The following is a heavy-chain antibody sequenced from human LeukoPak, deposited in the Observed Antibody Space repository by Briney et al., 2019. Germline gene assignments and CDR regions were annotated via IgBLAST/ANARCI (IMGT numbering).Heavy chain of an antibody. CDR2: IYPGDSDT. V-gene: IGHV5-51*01. CDR3: AKASTPFEWFIFDY. Sequence: GESLKISCKGSGYSFTSYWIGWVRQMPGKGLEWMGIIYPGDSDTRYSPSFQGQVTISADKSISTAYLQWNSLRAEDTAVYYCAKASTPFEWFIFDYWGQGTLVTVSS. D-gene: IGHD3-3*01. J-gene: IGHJ4*02. CDR1: GYSFTSYW.